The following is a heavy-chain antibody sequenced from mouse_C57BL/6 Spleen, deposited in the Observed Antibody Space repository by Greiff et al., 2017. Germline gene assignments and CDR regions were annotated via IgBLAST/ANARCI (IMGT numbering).Heavy chain of an antibody. CDR3: ARAGFDY. J-gene: IGHJ2*01. CDR2: IYSGDGDT. V-gene: IGHV1-80*01. Sequence: QVQLQSGAALVKPGASVKISCKASGYAFSSYWMNWVKQRPGKGLEWIGQIYSGDGDTNYNGKFKGKATLTADKSSSTAYMQLSSLTSEDSAVYFCARAGFDYWGQGTTLTVSS. CDR1: GYAFSSYW.